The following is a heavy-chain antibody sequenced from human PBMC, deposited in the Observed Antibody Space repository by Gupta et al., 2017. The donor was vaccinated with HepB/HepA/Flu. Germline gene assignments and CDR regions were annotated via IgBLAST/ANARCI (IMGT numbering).Heavy chain of an antibody. V-gene: IGHV3-9*03. CDR2: ISWNSGSI. D-gene: IGHD3-22*01. Sequence: EVQLVESGGGLVQPGRSLRLSCAASGFTFDDYAMHWVRQAPGKGLEWVSGISWNSGSIGYADSVKGRFTISRDNAKNSLYLQMNSLRAEDMALYYCAKGNHYYESSGYYYSAFDIWGQGTMVTVSS. J-gene: IGHJ3*02. CDR1: GFTFDDYA. CDR3: AKGNHYYESSGYYYSAFDI.